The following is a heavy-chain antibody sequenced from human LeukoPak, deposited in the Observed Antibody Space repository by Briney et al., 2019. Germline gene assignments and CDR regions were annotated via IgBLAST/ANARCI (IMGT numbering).Heavy chain of an antibody. V-gene: IGHV4-59*08. CDR2: IYYSRST. Sequence: KPSESLSLTRTVSGGSISSYYWSSIREPPGKGLEWIGYIYYSRSTNYNPSLKSRVTISVDTSKNRFSLKLSSVTAADTAVYYCAGHNSVWYAIDYWGQGTLVTVSS. J-gene: IGHJ4*02. CDR3: AGHNSVWYAIDY. CDR1: GGSISSYY. D-gene: IGHD6-19*01.